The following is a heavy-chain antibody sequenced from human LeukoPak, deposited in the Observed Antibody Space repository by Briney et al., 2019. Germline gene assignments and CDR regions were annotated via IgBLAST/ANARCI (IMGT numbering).Heavy chain of an antibody. CDR3: ARVGPIDYYYYPMDV. V-gene: IGHV1-2*02. CDR1: GYTFTGYY. Sequence: ASVEVSCKASGYTFTGYYIHWVRQAPGQGLEWMGWLNPDGGGAYYAQRFQGRVTMTRDTSISTAYMELSSLRFDDTAVYYCARVGPIDYYYYPMDVWGQGTTVTVSS. J-gene: IGHJ6*02. CDR2: LNPDGGGA.